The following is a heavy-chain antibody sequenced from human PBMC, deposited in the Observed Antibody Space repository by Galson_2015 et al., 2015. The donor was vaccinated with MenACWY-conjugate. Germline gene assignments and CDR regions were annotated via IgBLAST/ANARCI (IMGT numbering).Heavy chain of an antibody. CDR3: AFGKRVGSFDY. V-gene: IGHV3-11*06. D-gene: IGHD3-10*01. J-gene: IGHJ4*02. Sequence: SLRLSCAASGFTFSGYYMSWIRQAPGKGLEWISYISDSSRYTNYADSVKGRFTISRDSAKNSLYLQMNSLRAEDTAVYYCAFGKRVGSFDYWGQGTLVTVSS. CDR1: GFTFSGYY. CDR2: ISDSSRYT.